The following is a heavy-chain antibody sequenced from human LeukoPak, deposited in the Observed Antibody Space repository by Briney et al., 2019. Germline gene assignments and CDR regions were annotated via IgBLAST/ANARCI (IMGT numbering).Heavy chain of an antibody. Sequence: GGSLRLSCVASGFTFSRHGMNWVRQAPGKGLEWVSGISPNGDIKYYVDSVKGRFTVSRDNSKNTLYLQINSLRAEDTAVYYCAKDDAWLQYNDWGQGTLVTVSS. CDR3: AKDDAWLQYND. V-gene: IGHV3-23*01. CDR2: ISPNGDIK. J-gene: IGHJ4*02. D-gene: IGHD5-24*01. CDR1: GFTFSRHG.